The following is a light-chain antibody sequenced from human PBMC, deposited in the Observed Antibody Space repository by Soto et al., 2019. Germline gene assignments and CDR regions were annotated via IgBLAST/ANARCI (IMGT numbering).Light chain of an antibody. V-gene: IGKV4-1*01. CDR3: QQYYSTPTWT. CDR1: QNILLSSNNKNY. Sequence: DIVLTQSPDSLAVSLGERATINCKSSQNILLSSNNKNYLAWYQQKPGQPPKLLIYWASTRESGVPDRFSGSGSGTYCTLSISSLQAEDVAVYYCQQYYSTPTWTFGQGTKVEIK. CDR2: WAS. J-gene: IGKJ1*01.